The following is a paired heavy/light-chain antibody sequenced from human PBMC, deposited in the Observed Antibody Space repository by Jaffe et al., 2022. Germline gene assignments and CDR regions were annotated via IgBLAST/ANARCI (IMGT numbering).Light chain of an antibody. CDR2: GAS. Sequence: EIVLTQSPGTLSLSPGERATLSCRGSQSLSSSYVAWYQQKPGQAPRLLIFGASSRATGIPDRFSGSGFGTDYTLSISRLEPEDFAVYYCLHYGHTPSMYTFGQGTKLEIK. CDR1: QSLSSSY. V-gene: IGKV3-20*01. CDR3: LHYGHTPSMYT. J-gene: IGKJ2*01.
Heavy chain of an antibody. J-gene: IGHJ4*02. Sequence: QVQLQESGPGLVKPSETLSLNCTVSGGSLSEYYWSWIRQAPGKGLEWLAHISDSGRTNYNPIFQSRVTISVVTSQNQFSLKLRSVTAADTAVYYCARGSTLPLWCGDCYFFDSWGQGTLVTVSS. CDR1: GGSLSEYY. CDR2: ISDSGRT. CDR3: ARGSTLPLWCGDCYFFDS. D-gene: IGHD2-21*01. V-gene: IGHV4-59*01.